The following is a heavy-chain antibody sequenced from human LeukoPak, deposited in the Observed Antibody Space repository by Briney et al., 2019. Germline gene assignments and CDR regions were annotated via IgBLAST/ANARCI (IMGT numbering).Heavy chain of an antibody. CDR2: INTAGRT. Sequence: GGPLRLSCEASGFTFSNYDMHWVRQTAGKGLEWVALINTAGRTFYPGSVKGRFTISRENAKKSLYLQMNSLTADDTAVYYCTKQYSSGWYLGYFDYWGQGTLVTVSS. V-gene: IGHV3-13*01. CDR3: TKQYSSGWYLGYFDY. J-gene: IGHJ4*02. CDR1: GFTFSNYD. D-gene: IGHD6-19*01.